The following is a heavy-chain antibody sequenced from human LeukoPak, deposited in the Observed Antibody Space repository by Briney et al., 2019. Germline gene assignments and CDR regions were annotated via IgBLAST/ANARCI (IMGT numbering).Heavy chain of an antibody. CDR3: AREASGSYDY. CDR1: GGSISSYY. Sequence: SETLSLTSTVSGGSISSYYWSWIRQPPGKGLEWIGYIYYSGSTNYNPSLKSRVTISVDTSKNQFSLKLSSVTAADTAVYYCAREASGSYDYWGQGTLVTVSS. V-gene: IGHV4-59*01. D-gene: IGHD1-26*01. J-gene: IGHJ4*02. CDR2: IYYSGST.